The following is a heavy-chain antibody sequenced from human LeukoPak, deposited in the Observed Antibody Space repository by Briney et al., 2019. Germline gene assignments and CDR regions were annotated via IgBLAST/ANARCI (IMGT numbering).Heavy chain of an antibody. CDR1: GGSLSGYY. J-gene: IGHJ4*02. CDR3: ARAYSPPQWSPFDY. CDR2: INHSGST. V-gene: IGHV4-34*01. Sequence: PSETLSLTCAVYGGSLSGYYWSWIRQSPGKGLEWIGEINHSGSTNYNPSLKSRVTISVDTSKNQFSLKLSSVTAADTAVYYCARAYSPPQWSPFDYWGQGTLVTVSS. D-gene: IGHD6-13*01.